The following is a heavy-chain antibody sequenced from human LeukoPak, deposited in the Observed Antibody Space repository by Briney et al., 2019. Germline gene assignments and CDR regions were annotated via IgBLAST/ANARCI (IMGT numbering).Heavy chain of an antibody. CDR2: INPNSGGT. J-gene: IGHJ4*02. Sequence: ASVKVSCKASGYTFTGYYMHWVRQAPGQGLEWMGWINPNSGGTNYAQKFQGRVTMTRDTSISTAYMELSRLRSDDTAVYYCARADESYFLLLHFDYWGQGTLVTVSS. V-gene: IGHV1-2*02. D-gene: IGHD2/OR15-2a*01. CDR1: GYTFTGYY. CDR3: ARADESYFLLLHFDY.